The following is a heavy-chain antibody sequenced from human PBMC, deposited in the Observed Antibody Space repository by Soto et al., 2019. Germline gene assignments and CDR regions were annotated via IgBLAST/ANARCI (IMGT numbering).Heavy chain of an antibody. D-gene: IGHD5-12*01. J-gene: IGHJ4*02. Sequence: EVQLVESGGGWVKPGESLRLSCEASGASFTNAWMNWVRQAPWKGLEWVGRIKTRIDSATTDYAAPVKGRFTISRDDTKNTLDLQMDSLKTDDTAVYYCTTEGPSWLRGLEYWGQGTLVTVSS. CDR2: IKTRIDSATT. V-gene: IGHV3-15*01. CDR1: GASFTNAW. CDR3: TTEGPSWLRGLEY.